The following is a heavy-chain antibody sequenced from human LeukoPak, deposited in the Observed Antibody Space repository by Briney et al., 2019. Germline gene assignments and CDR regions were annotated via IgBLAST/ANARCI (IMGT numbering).Heavy chain of an antibody. CDR1: GFTFSDAW. V-gene: IGHV3-23*01. CDR3: AKGLDGSGSYSPLDY. Sequence: PGGSLRLSCAASGFTFSDAWMSWVRQAPGKGLEWVSSISGSGDYTYYADSVKGRFTISRDNSKNTLFLQMNSLRAEDTAVYYCAKGLDGSGSYSPLDYWGQGTLVTVSS. CDR2: ISGSGDYT. D-gene: IGHD3-10*01. J-gene: IGHJ4*02.